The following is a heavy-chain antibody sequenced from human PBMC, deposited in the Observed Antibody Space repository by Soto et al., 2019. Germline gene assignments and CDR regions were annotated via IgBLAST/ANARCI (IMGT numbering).Heavy chain of an antibody. J-gene: IGHJ3*02. V-gene: IGHV3-23*01. CDR2: ISGDGLST. CDR3: ARRPDAFDI. CDR1: GSTFTDFT. Sequence: GGSLRLSCAVSGSTFTDFTMTWVRQAPGKGLEWVSAISGDGLSTYYAGSVKGRFTISRDNSKTTLYLQMNSLRAEDTAVYYCARRPDAFDIWGRGTMVTVSS.